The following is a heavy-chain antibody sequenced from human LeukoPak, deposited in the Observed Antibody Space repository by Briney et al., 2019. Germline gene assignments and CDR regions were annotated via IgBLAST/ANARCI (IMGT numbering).Heavy chain of an antibody. CDR1: GFTVSSNY. CDR3: ARGIATAANEDRFDP. CDR2: IYSGGST. Sequence: GGSLRLSCAASGFTVSSNYMSWVRQAPGKGLEWVSVIYSGGSTYYTDSVKGRFTISRDNSKNTLYLQMNSLRAEDTAVYYCARGIATAANEDRFDPWGQGTLVTVSS. V-gene: IGHV3-53*01. J-gene: IGHJ5*02. D-gene: IGHD6-13*01.